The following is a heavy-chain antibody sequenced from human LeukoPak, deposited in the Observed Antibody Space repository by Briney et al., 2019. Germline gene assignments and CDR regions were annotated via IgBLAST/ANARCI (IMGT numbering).Heavy chain of an antibody. J-gene: IGHJ6*03. Sequence: PEGSLRLSCAASGFAFSSFAMGWVRQSPGKGLEWLSTINGGGNTTFYADSVKGRFTISRDNSKNTLYLHMDSLRADDTAIYYCTKELHVAVSVADYYYFYMDVWGRGTAVTVSS. CDR3: TKELHVAVSVADYYYFYMDV. CDR1: GFAFSSFA. V-gene: IGHV3-23*01. CDR2: INGGGNTT. D-gene: IGHD6-19*01.